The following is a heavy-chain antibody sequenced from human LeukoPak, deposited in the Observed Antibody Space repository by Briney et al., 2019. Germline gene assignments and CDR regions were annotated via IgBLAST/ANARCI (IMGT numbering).Heavy chain of an antibody. CDR3: ARDLAVLGIYAFDI. CDR2: IAYDGSNK. J-gene: IGHJ3*02. Sequence: GRSLRLSCAASGFTFSSYGMHWVRQAPGKGLEWVAVIAYDGSNKYYADSVKGRFTISRDNSKNTLYLQMNSLRAEDTAVYYCARDLAVLGIYAFDIWGQGTMVTVSS. CDR1: GFTFSSYG. D-gene: IGHD2-8*02. V-gene: IGHV3-30*03.